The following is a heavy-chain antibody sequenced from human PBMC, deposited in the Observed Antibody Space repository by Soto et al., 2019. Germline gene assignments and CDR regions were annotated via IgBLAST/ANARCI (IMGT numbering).Heavy chain of an antibody. D-gene: IGHD2-15*01. CDR3: VRDCSAGSCYFLFDY. CDR2: IYSSGGA. Sequence: SVTLSLTCTVSGGSIASYYWSWIRQSAGKGLEWIGRIYSSGGADYNPSLKSRVTMSVDTSKNQFSLMLSSVTAADTAVYYCVRDCSAGSCYFLFDYWGQGTLVTVSS. V-gene: IGHV4-4*07. CDR1: GGSIASYY. J-gene: IGHJ4*02.